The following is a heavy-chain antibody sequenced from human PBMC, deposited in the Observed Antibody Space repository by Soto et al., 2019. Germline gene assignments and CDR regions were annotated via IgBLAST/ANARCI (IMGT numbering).Heavy chain of an antibody. CDR3: ARGKSGYSYPYYFDY. J-gene: IGHJ4*02. Sequence: QVQLQESGPGLVKPSQTLSLTCTVSGGSISIGGYYWSWIRQHPGKGLEWIGYIYYSGSTSYNPSLKSRVTISVDTSKNKFSLKLSSVTAADTAVYYCARGKSGYSYPYYFDYWGQGTLVTVSS. CDR1: GGSISIGGYY. CDR2: IYYSGST. V-gene: IGHV4-31*03. D-gene: IGHD5-18*01.